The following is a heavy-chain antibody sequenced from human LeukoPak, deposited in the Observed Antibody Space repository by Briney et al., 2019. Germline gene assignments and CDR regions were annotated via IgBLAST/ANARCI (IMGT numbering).Heavy chain of an antibody. V-gene: IGHV3-23*01. D-gene: IGHD2-21*02. CDR1: GFTFSSYA. CDR2: ISGSGGST. Sequence: AGGSLRLSCAASGFTFSSYAMSWVRQAPGKGLEWVSAISGSGGSTYYADSVKGRFTISRDNSKNTLYLQMNSLRAEDTAVYYCAKCGGDCYSGGFDYWGQGTLVTVSS. CDR3: AKCGGDCYSGGFDY. J-gene: IGHJ4*02.